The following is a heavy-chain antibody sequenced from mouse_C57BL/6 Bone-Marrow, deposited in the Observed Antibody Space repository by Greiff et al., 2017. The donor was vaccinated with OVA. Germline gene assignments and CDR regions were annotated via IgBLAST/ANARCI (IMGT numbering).Heavy chain of an antibody. D-gene: IGHD1-2*01. CDR3: ARLTARGFAY. CDR2: ISDGGRYT. V-gene: IGHV5-4*03. CDR1: GFTFSSYA. J-gene: IGHJ3*01. Sequence: DVKLQESGGGLVKPGGSLKLSCAASGFTFSSYAMSWVRQTPEKRLEWGATISDGGRYTYYPDNVKGRFTISRDNAKNNLYLQMSHLKSEDTAMYYCARLTARGFAYWGQGTLVTVSA.